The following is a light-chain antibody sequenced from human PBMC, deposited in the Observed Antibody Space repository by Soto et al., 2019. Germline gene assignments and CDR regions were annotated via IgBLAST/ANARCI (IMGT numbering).Light chain of an antibody. CDR1: QSVSSSY. CDR2: DVS. Sequence: VFTQCPGTLSLSPRERASLSCRASQSVSSSYLAWYQQKPGQSPRLLIYDVSTRATGVPARFSGTGSETDFTLTISGLQSEDSAVYFCQQYNNWPFSFGQGTRLEIK. J-gene: IGKJ5*01. V-gene: IGKV3-15*01. CDR3: QQYNNWPFS.